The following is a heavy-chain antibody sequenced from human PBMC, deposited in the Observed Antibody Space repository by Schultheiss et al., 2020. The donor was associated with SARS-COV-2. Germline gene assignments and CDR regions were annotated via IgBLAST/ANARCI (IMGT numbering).Heavy chain of an antibody. Sequence: SCAASGFTFDDYGMSWVRQAPGKGLEWVSGINWNGGSTGYADSVKGRFTISRDNAKNSLYLQMNSLRAEDTAVYYCARDYGDYGPFDYWGQGTLVTVSS. V-gene: IGHV3-20*04. J-gene: IGHJ4*02. D-gene: IGHD4-17*01. CDR1: GFTFDDYG. CDR3: ARDYGDYGPFDY. CDR2: INWNGGST.